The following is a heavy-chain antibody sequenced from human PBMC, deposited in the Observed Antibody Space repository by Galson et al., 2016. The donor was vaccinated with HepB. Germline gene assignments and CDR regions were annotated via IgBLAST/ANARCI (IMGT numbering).Heavy chain of an antibody. D-gene: IGHD4-23*01. Sequence: SLRLSCAASGFAFSSHWMHWVRQDLGKGLVWVSRINSDGTISNYADSGKGRFTISRDNAKNNLYLQMNSLRAEDTAVYFCVRDHSVVPTTAYNWFDPWGRGTLVTVSS. CDR2: INSDGTIS. CDR3: VRDHSVVPTTAYNWFDP. CDR1: GFAFSSHW. V-gene: IGHV3-74*01. J-gene: IGHJ5*02.